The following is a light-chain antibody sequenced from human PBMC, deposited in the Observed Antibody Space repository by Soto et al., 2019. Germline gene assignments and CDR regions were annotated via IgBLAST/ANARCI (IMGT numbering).Light chain of an antibody. Sequence: EIVLTQSPATLSVSPGERATLSCRASETVSTNLAWYQQKPGQAPRLLIYDVSTGATGIPARFSGRGSGTEFTLTISSLQSEDFAVYYCQQYNSWPQKFGQGTKV. CDR3: QQYNSWPQK. CDR1: ETVSTN. V-gene: IGKV3-15*01. J-gene: IGKJ1*01. CDR2: DVS.